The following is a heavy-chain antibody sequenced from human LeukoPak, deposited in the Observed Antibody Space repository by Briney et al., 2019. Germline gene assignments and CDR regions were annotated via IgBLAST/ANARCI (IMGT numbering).Heavy chain of an antibody. D-gene: IGHD6-13*01. CDR3: ARPKIARDAFDI. V-gene: IGHV1-46*01. CDR2: INPSGGSR. J-gene: IGHJ3*02. CDR1: GYTFTSYY. Sequence: GSSVTVSCKASGYTFTSYYMHWVRQAPGQGLEWMGIINPSGGSRSYAQKFQGRVTMTKDTSPSIVYMELSSLRSEDWAVYYCARPKIARDAFDIWGQGTMVTVSS.